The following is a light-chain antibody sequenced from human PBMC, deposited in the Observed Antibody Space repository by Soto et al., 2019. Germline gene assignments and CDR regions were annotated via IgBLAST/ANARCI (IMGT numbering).Light chain of an antibody. J-gene: IGKJ2*01. V-gene: IGKV3-20*01. CDR3: QRYGGSPLYT. Sequence: IVYTQCPGTLSLSPGERGTLSCGASQSVSRSYLGWYQQKPGQAPRLLIYGASSRATGIPDRFSGSGSGTDFTLTISRLEPEDFAVYYCQRYGGSPLYTFGQGTKLEIK. CDR2: GAS. CDR1: QSVSRSY.